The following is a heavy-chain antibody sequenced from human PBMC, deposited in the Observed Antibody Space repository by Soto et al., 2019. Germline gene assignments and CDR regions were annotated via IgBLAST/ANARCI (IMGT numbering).Heavy chain of an antibody. CDR1: GYTFTSYA. J-gene: IGHJ4*02. D-gene: IGHD3-22*01. Sequence: GASVKVSCKASGYTFTSYAMHWVRQAPGQRLEWMGWINAINGNTKYSQKFQGRVTITRDESTSTAYMELSSLRSEDTAVYYCAREGDYYDSSGYPKPLFDYWGQGTLVTVSS. CDR3: AREGDYYDSSGYPKPLFDY. CDR2: INAINGNT. V-gene: IGHV1-3*01.